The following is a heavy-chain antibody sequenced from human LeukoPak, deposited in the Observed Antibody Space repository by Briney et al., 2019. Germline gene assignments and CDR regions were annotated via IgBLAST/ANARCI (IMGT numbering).Heavy chain of an antibody. J-gene: IGHJ5*02. CDR3: ASINYDFWSGYYTGGFDP. CDR2: INTNTGNP. Sequence: GASVTVSCTASGYTFTSYAMNWVRQAPGQGLEWMGWINTNTGNPTYAQGFTGRFVFSLDTSVSTAYLQISSLKAEDTAVYYCASINYDFWSGYYTGGFDPWGQGTLVTVSS. D-gene: IGHD3-3*01. CDR1: GYTFTSYA. V-gene: IGHV7-4-1*02.